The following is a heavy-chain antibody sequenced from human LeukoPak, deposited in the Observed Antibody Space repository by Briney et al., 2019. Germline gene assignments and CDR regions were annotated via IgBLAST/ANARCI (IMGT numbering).Heavy chain of an antibody. CDR1: GGSISSSSYS. J-gene: IGHJ5*02. V-gene: IGHV4-39*01. CDR2: IYYSGST. D-gene: IGHD6-19*01. CDR3: ARLGGWYSWFDP. Sequence: PSETLSLTCTVSGGSISSSSYSWGWLRQPPGKGLEWIGSIYYSGSTYYNPSLKSRVTISVDTSKNPFSLKLSSVTAADTAVYYCARLGGWYSWFDPWGQGTLVTVSS.